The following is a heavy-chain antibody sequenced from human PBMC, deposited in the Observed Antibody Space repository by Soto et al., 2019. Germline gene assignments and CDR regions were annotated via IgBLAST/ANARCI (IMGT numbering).Heavy chain of an antibody. CDR1: GYTFTGYY. CDR2: INPNSGGT. J-gene: IGHJ6*02. CDR3: ARGDEVGMPNYYYGMDV. Sequence: APVKVSCKASGYTFTGYYMHWVRQAPGQGLEWMGWINPNSGGTNYAQKFQGWVTMTRDTSISTAYMELSRLRSDDTAVYYCARGDEVGMPNYYYGMDVWGQGTTVTVSS. V-gene: IGHV1-2*04. D-gene: IGHD2-21*01.